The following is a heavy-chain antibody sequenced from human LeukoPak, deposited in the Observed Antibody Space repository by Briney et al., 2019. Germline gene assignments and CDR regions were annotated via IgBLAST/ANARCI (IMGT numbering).Heavy chain of an antibody. CDR1: GGSISSSSHY. Sequence: SETLSLTCTVSGGSISSSSHYWGWIRQPPGKGLEWIGSMYYRGSTYHNPSLKSRVTISVDTSKNQFSLKLSSVTAADTAVYYCARDRRTTVTTRGNWFDPWGQGTLVTVSS. CDR2: MYYRGST. D-gene: IGHD4-17*01. CDR3: ARDRRTTVTTRGNWFDP. V-gene: IGHV4-39*07. J-gene: IGHJ5*02.